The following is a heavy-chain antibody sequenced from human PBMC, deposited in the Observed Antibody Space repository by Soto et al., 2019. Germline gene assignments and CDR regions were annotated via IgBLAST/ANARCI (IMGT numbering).Heavy chain of an antibody. D-gene: IGHD3-3*01. Sequence: QVQLVESGGGVVQPGRSLRLSCAASGFTFSSYAMHWVRQAPGKGLEWVAVISYDGSNKYYADSVKGRFTISRDNSKNTLYLKRNSLRAEDAAEYYCARVWLDSYYYYGMDVWGQGTPVTVSS. CDR3: ARVWLDSYYYYGMDV. CDR2: ISYDGSNK. J-gene: IGHJ6*02. V-gene: IGHV3-30-3*01. CDR1: GFTFSSYA.